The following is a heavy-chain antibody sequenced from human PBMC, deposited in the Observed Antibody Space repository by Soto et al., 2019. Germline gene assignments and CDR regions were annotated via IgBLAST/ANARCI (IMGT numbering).Heavy chain of an antibody. J-gene: IGHJ6*02. Sequence: EVQLLESGGGLVQPGGSLRLSCAASGYTFRSYAMSWVRQAPGKGLEWVSAISGRGGSTHYADSVKGRFTISRDDSNNTLYLQMNSLRAEDTALYYCAKGVRLGYYYYYAMDVWGQGATVTVSS. CDR2: ISGRGGST. CDR3: AKGVRLGYYYYYAMDV. V-gene: IGHV3-23*01. D-gene: IGHD3-16*01. CDR1: GYTFRSYA.